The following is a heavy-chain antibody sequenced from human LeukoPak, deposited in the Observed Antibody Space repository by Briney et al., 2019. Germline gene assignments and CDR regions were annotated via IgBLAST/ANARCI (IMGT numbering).Heavy chain of an antibody. D-gene: IGHD6-19*01. V-gene: IGHV3-23*01. CDR2: VSSSGGNT. CDR1: GFTFSDYA. Sequence: PGGSLRLSCAVSGFTFSDYAMSWVRQAPGKGLEWVSAVSSSGGNTYYADSVKGRFTISRDNSKNTLYLQMNSLRAEDTALYYCAKGISGWFWGPFDYWGQGTVVTVSS. CDR3: AKGISGWFWGPFDY. J-gene: IGHJ4*02.